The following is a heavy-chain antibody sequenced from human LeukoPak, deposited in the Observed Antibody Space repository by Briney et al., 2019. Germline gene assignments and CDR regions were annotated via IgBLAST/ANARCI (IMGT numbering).Heavy chain of an antibody. D-gene: IGHD3-3*01. CDR1: GYTFTGYY. CDR3: ARGRITIFGVVLNWFDP. J-gene: IGHJ5*02. Sequence: ASVKVSCKASGYTFTGYYMHWVRQAPGQGLEWMGWINPNSGGTNYAQKFQGRVTMTRDTSISTAYMELSRLRSEDTAVYYCARGRITIFGVVLNWFDPWGQGTLVTVSS. V-gene: IGHV1-2*02. CDR2: INPNSGGT.